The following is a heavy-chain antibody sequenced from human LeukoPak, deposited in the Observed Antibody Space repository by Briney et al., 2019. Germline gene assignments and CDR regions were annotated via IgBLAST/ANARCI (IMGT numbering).Heavy chain of an antibody. Sequence: ASVKVSCKASGYTFTGYYMHWVRQAPGQGLEWMGWINPDSGGTNYAQKFQGRVTMTRHTSISTAYMELSRLRSDDTAVYYCARPIRYISGWYGYWGQGTLVTVTS. D-gene: IGHD6-19*01. CDR2: INPDSGGT. V-gene: IGHV1-2*02. CDR3: ARPIRYISGWYGY. J-gene: IGHJ4*02. CDR1: GYTFTGYY.